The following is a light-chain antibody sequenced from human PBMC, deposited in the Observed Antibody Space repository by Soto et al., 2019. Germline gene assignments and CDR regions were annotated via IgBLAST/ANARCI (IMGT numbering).Light chain of an antibody. Sequence: EIVMTQSPATLSMSPGERATLSCGASQSVRSNLAWYQQKPGQAPRLVIYAASTRATGIPDRFSGSVSGTEFTLTISSLQSEDFAVYYCQQYNEWPPFTFGQGTRLEI. CDR1: QSVRSN. V-gene: IGKV3-15*01. CDR3: QQYNEWPPFT. J-gene: IGKJ5*01. CDR2: AAS.